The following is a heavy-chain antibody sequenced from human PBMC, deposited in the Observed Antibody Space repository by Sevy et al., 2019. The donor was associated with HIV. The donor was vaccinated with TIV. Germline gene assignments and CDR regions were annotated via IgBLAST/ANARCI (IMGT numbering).Heavy chain of an antibody. CDR3: ATGLGVTIYPWGAYDI. D-gene: IGHD1-26*01. Sequence: ASVKVSCKASGFTLTNFGITWVRQAPGQGLEWVGWISVYNGNTNYAQKLQGRVTMTTDTSTNTAYMDLRSLRSDDMATYYCATGLGVTIYPWGAYDIWGQGTMVTVSS. CDR1: GFTLTNFG. J-gene: IGHJ3*02. V-gene: IGHV1-18*03. CDR2: ISVYNGNT.